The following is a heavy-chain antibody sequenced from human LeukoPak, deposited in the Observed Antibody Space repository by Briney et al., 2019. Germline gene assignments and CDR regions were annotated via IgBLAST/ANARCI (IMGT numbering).Heavy chain of an antibody. CDR3: ARAKKSPGFDP. J-gene: IGHJ5*02. Sequence: SETLSLTCTVSGGSISSHYWSWIRQPPGKELEWIGYVYYSGSTNYNPSLKSRVTISVDTSKNQFSLKLSSVTAADTAVYYCARAKKSPGFDPWGQGTLVTVSS. V-gene: IGHV4-59*11. CDR1: GGSISSHY. CDR2: VYYSGST.